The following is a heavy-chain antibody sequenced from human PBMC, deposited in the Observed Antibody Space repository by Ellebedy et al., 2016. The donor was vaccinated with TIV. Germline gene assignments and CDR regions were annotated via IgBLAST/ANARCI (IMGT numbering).Heavy chain of an antibody. CDR2: INRDGSSA. D-gene: IGHD1-1*01. Sequence: GESLKISCAASGFTFSSYWMHWVRQGPGKGLVWLSRINRDGSSANYADSVKGRFAISRENAKNTLYLQMNSLGAEDTAVYYCARDRRDWRGLFLDYWGQGSLVTVSS. J-gene: IGHJ4*02. CDR3: ARDRRDWRGLFLDY. V-gene: IGHV3-74*01. CDR1: GFTFSSYW.